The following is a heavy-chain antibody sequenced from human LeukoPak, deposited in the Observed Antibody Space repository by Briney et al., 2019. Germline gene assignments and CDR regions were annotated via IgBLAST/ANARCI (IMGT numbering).Heavy chain of an antibody. Sequence: GASVKVSCKASGYTFTGYYMHWVRQAPGQGLEWMGWINPNSGGTNYAQKFQGRVTMTRDTSISTAYMELSRLRSDDTAVYYCAGGYSSSSGYYYYYMDVWGKGTTVTVSS. CDR2: INPNSGGT. J-gene: IGHJ6*03. D-gene: IGHD6-6*01. CDR1: GYTFTGYY. V-gene: IGHV1-2*02. CDR3: AGGYSSSSGYYYYYMDV.